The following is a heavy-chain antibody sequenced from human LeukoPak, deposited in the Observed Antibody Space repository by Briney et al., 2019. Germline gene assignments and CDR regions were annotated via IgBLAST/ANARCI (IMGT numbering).Heavy chain of an antibody. V-gene: IGHV3-49*04. Sequence: GGSLRLSCAASGFTFSSYSMNWVRQAPGKGLEWLGFIRSKAYGGTTEYAASVKGRFTISRDDSKSIAYLQMNSLKTEDTAVYYCTRLIVGATNFYYYYYMDVWGKGTTVTISS. CDR2: IRSKAYGGTT. D-gene: IGHD1-26*01. CDR1: GFTFSSYS. J-gene: IGHJ6*03. CDR3: TRLIVGATNFYYYYYMDV.